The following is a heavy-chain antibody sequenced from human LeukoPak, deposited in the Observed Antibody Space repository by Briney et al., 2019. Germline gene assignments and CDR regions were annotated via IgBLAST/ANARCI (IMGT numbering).Heavy chain of an antibody. CDR1: GFTFNKYG. V-gene: IGHV3-30*02. CDR3: ARGDLDYYDSSGYSDY. J-gene: IGHJ4*02. CDR2: IRYDEINK. D-gene: IGHD3-22*01. Sequence: GGSLRLSCAASGFTFNKYGMHWVRQAPGKGLEWVAFIRYDEINKHYADSVKGRFTISRDNSKNTLYLQMNSLRAEDTAVYYCARGDLDYYDSSGYSDYWGQGTLVTVSS.